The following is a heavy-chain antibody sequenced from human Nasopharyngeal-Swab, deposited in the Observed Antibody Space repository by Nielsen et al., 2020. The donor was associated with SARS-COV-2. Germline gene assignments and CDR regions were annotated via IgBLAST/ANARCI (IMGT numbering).Heavy chain of an antibody. CDR3: ARDRSSGWLDY. CDR1: GFTFSSYG. CDR2: IWYDGSNK. Sequence: GEFLNISCAASGFTFSSYGMHWVRQAPGKGLEWVAVIWYDGSNKYYADSVKGRFTISRDNSKNTLYLQMNSLRAEDTAVYYCARDRSSGWLDYWGQGTLVTVSS. J-gene: IGHJ4*02. V-gene: IGHV3-33*01. D-gene: IGHD6-19*01.